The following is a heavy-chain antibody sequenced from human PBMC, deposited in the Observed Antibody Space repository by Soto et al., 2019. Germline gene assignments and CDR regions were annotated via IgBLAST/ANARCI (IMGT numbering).Heavy chain of an antibody. CDR2: IYYSGRT. Sequence: QLRLQESGPGLVKSSETLSLTCTVSGGSVRSSTYYWGWIRQAPGKGLEWIASIYYSGRTHNNPAIKSRATMPVDTSTNQFSLKVNAVTAADTAVYYCTRHEGGAAADRPLDYWGQGTLVTVSS. J-gene: IGHJ4*02. D-gene: IGHD6-13*01. CDR1: GGSVRSSTYY. V-gene: IGHV4-39*01. CDR3: TRHEGGAAADRPLDY.